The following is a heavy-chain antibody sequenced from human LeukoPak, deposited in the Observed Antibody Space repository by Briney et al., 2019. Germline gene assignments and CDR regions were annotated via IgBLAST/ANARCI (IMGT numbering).Heavy chain of an antibody. Sequence: ASVKVSCKASGYTFTGYYMHWVRQAPGQGLEWMGWINPNSGGTNYAQKFQGRVTMTWDTSISTAYMELSRLRSDDTAVYYCARSRAALMVNFDYWGQGTLVTVSS. CDR1: GYTFTGYY. CDR2: INPNSGGT. J-gene: IGHJ4*02. D-gene: IGHD2-15*01. CDR3: ARSRAALMVNFDY. V-gene: IGHV1-2*02.